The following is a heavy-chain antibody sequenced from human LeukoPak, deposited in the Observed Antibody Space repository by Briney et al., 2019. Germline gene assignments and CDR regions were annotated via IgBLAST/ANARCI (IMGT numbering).Heavy chain of an antibody. J-gene: IGHJ4*02. CDR3: ARDKYYYDSSGYYALDY. CDR1: GGSFSGYY. D-gene: IGHD3-22*01. CDR2: INHSGST. Sequence: PSETLSLTCAVYGGSFSGYYWSWIRQPPGKGLEWIGKINHSGSTNYNPSLKSRVTISVDTSKNQFSLKLSSVTAADTAVYYCARDKYYYDSSGYYALDYWGQGTLVTVSS. V-gene: IGHV4-34*01.